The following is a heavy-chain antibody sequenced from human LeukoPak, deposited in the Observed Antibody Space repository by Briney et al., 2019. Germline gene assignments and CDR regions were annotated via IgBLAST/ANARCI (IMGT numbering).Heavy chain of an antibody. CDR2: FYPDDSDT. CDR3: ARLVGGNYAPLGAFDI. J-gene: IGHJ3*02. D-gene: IGHD4-23*01. CDR1: GYSFTNYW. V-gene: IGHV5-51*01. Sequence: GGSLKISCKSSGYSFTNYWIGWVRQMPGKGLEWMGIFYPDDSDTRYSPSFQGQVTLSADKSGSTTYLQWSSLKASDTAMYYCARLVGGNYAPLGAFDIWGQGTMVTVSS.